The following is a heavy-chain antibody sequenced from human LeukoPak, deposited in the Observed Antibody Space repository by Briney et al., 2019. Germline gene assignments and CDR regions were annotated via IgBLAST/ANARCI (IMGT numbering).Heavy chain of an antibody. Sequence: SSETLSLTCAVYGGSFSVYYWSWIRQPPGKGLEWIGEINHSGSTNYNPSLKSRVTISVDTSKNQFSLKLSSVTAADTAVYYCARGLGYWGQGTLVTVSS. CDR2: INHSGST. J-gene: IGHJ4*02. CDR1: GGSFSVYY. V-gene: IGHV4-34*01. CDR3: ARGLGY.